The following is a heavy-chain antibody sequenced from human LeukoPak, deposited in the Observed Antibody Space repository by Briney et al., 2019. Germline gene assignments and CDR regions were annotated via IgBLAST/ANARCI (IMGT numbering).Heavy chain of an antibody. Sequence: PSETLSLTCTVSGGSISSGSHYWSWIRQPAGKGLEWIGRIYTSGSTNYNPSLKSRVTISVDTSKNQFSLKLSSVTAADTAVYYCARETYYYDSSGYSNPDYWGQGTLVTVSS. J-gene: IGHJ4*02. CDR2: IYTSGST. D-gene: IGHD3-22*01. CDR1: GGSISSGSHY. V-gene: IGHV4-61*02. CDR3: ARETYYYDSSGYSNPDY.